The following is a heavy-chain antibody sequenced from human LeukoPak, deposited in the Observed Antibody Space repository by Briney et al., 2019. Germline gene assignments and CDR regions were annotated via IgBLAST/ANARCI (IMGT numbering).Heavy chain of an antibody. Sequence: SETLSLTCTVSGGSISSYYWSWIRQPPGKGLEWLGYIYYTGSTNYNPSLKTRVTISVDTSKTQFSLKVTSVTAADTAVYYCARTSDTGGYYSDYWGQGTLVTVSS. CDR2: IYYTGST. CDR1: GGSISSYY. CDR3: ARTSDTGGYYSDY. D-gene: IGHD3-22*01. V-gene: IGHV4-59*01. J-gene: IGHJ4*02.